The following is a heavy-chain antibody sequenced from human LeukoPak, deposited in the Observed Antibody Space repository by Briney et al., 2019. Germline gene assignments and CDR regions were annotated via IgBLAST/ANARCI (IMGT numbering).Heavy chain of an antibody. CDR3: AKRAPPGTAVGVPYYFDH. D-gene: IGHD6-19*01. Sequence: GRSLRLSCAASGFTFNSYAMSWFRQAPGTGLEWVSTVGGSGSDTFYADSVKGRFTISRDNSNNAVYLQMNSLRAEDTALYYCAKRAPPGTAVGVPYYFDHWGQGTLVTVSS. CDR1: GFTFNSYA. J-gene: IGHJ4*02. V-gene: IGHV3-23*01. CDR2: VGGSGSDT.